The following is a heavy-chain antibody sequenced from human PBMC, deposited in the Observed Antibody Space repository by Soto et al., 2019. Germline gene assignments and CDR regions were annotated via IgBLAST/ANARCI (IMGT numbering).Heavy chain of an antibody. Sequence: SETLSLTCTVSGGSISSYYWSWIRQPPGKGLEWIGYIYYSGSTNYNPSLKSRVTISVDTSKNQFSLKLSSVTAADTAVYYCARENNWPGWFVSWGQGTLVTVSS. CDR3: ARENNWPGWFVS. CDR2: IYYSGST. CDR1: GGSISSYY. V-gene: IGHV4-59*12. J-gene: IGHJ5*01.